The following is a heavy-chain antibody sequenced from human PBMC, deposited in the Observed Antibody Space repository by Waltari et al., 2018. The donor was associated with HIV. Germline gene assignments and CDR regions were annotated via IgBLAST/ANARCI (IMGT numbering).Heavy chain of an antibody. J-gene: IGHJ6*02. V-gene: IGHV3-74*01. D-gene: IGHD3-10*01. Sequence: EVQLVESGGGLVQPGGSLRLSCAASGFTFSSYWMPWVRKAPGKGLVWVSRINSDGSSTSYADSVKGRFTISRDNAKNTLYLQMNSLRAEDTAVYYCAREGRFAAYYGMDVWGQGTTVTVSS. CDR1: GFTFSSYW. CDR2: INSDGSST. CDR3: AREGRFAAYYGMDV.